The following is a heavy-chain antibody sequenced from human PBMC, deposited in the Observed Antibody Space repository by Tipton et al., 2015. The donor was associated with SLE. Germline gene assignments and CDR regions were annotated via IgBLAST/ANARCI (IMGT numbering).Heavy chain of an antibody. V-gene: IGHV3-33*01. J-gene: IGHJ4*02. CDR3: ARTLFGGNSNYFDY. Sequence: LRLSCAASGFTFSSYGMHWVRQAPGKGLEWVALIWYDGSNKYYTDSVKGRFTISRDDSKNTLYLQMNSLRAEDTAVYYCARTLFGGNSNYFDYWGQGTLVTVSS. CDR2: IWYDGSNK. CDR1: GFTFSSYG. D-gene: IGHD4-23*01.